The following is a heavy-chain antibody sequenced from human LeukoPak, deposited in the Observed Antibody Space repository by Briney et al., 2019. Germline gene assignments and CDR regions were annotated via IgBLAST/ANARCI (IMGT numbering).Heavy chain of an antibody. CDR3: ARAYSSGWFENAFDI. V-gene: IGHV3-48*04. CDR2: ISSSSSTI. Sequence: GGSLRLSYAASGFTFSSYSMNWVRQAPGKGLEWVSYISSSSSTIYYADSVKGRFTISRDNAKNSLYLQMNSLRAEDTAVYYCARAYSSGWFENAFDIWGQGTMVTVSS. D-gene: IGHD6-19*01. J-gene: IGHJ3*02. CDR1: GFTFSSYS.